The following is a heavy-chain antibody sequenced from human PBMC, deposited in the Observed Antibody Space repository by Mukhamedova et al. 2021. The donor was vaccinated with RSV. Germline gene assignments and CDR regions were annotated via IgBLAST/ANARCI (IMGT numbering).Heavy chain of an antibody. J-gene: IGHJ3*02. CDR2: IKQDGSEK. V-gene: IGHV3-7*01. Sequence: VANIKQDGSEKYYVDSVKGRFTISRDNAKNSLYLQMNSLRAEDTAVYYCARERGGYCSSTTCQRAFDIWGQGTMVTVSS. CDR3: ARERGGYCSSTTCQRAFDI. D-gene: IGHD2-2*01.